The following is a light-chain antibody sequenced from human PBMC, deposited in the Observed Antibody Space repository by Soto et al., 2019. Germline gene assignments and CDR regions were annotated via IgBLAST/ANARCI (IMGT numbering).Light chain of an antibody. Sequence: DIQMTQSPSTLSASVGDRVTITCRASQSISSWWAWYQQKPGKAPKLLIYDASSLESGVPSRFSGSGSGTECTLLISSLQPNDFATYYCKQYNSYSWTFGQWTKVEIK. CDR1: QSISSW. J-gene: IGKJ1*01. V-gene: IGKV1-5*01. CDR2: DAS. CDR3: KQYNSYSWT.